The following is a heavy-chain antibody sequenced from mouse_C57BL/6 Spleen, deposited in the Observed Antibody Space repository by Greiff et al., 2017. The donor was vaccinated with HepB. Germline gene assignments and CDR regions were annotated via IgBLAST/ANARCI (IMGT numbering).Heavy chain of an antibody. CDR2: IRSKSDNYAT. V-gene: IGHV6-3*01. CDR3: TGRGFAY. CDR1: GFTFSNYW. Sequence: EVMLVESGGGLVQPGGSMKLSCVASGFTFSNYWMNWVRQSPEKGLEWVAQIRSKSDNYATHYAESVKGRFTISRDDSKSSVYLQMNNLRAEDTVIYYCTGRGFAYWGQGTLVTVSA. J-gene: IGHJ3*01.